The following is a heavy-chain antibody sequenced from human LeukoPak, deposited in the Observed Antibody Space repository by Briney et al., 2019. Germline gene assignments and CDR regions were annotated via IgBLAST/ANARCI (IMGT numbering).Heavy chain of an antibody. V-gene: IGHV4-39*02. Sequence: SETLSLTCTVSGGSISSSAYHWGWIRQPPGKRLEWIGSIHYSGSTYYNPSLKSRVTISVDTSKNQFSLKLSSVTAADTAVYYCARDPFEVAFHPSPLDIKWGQGTLVTVSS. CDR1: GGSISSSAYH. CDR3: ARDPFEVAFHPSPLDIK. D-gene: IGHD3-9*01. CDR2: IHYSGST. J-gene: IGHJ4*02.